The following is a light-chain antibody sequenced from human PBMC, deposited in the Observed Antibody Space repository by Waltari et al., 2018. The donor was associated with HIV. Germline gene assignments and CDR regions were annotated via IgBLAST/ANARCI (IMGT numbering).Light chain of an antibody. CDR1: QSISSW. CDR3: QQYDSYSWT. J-gene: IGKJ1*01. V-gene: IGKV1-5*03. Sequence: DIQMTQSPSTLSASVGDRVTITCRASQSISSWLAWYQQKPGKAPKILIYKASSLESGVPSRFSGSGSGTEITLTISSLQPDDFATYYCQQYDSYSWTFGQGTKVEIK. CDR2: KAS.